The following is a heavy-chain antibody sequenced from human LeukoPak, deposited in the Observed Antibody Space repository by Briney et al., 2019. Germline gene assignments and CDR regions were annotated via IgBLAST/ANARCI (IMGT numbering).Heavy chain of an antibody. J-gene: IGHJ6*02. CDR1: GFTFTTYW. D-gene: IGHD3-9*01. Sequence: GGSLRLSCAASGFTFTTYWMSWVRQAPGKGLEWVANVKQDGFEKNYVDSVEGRFTISRDNAKKTLYLQMNSLRAEDTAVYYCARSIGLTGGGVDVWGQGTTVTVSS. CDR2: VKQDGFEK. V-gene: IGHV3-7*03. CDR3: ARSIGLTGGGVDV.